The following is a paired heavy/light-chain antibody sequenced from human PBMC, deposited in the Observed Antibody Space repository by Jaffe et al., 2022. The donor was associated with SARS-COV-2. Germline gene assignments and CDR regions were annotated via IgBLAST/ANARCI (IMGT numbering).Light chain of an antibody. J-gene: IGKJ3*01. V-gene: IGKV2-28*01. CDR1: QSLLHTNGYNY. Sequence: DIVLTQSPLSLPVTPGEPASISCRSSQSLLHTNGYNYLDWYLQKPGQSPQLLIYLGSNRASGVPDRFSGSGSGTDFTLKISRVEAEDVGVYYCMQALQSLFTFGPGTKVDIK. CDR3: MQALQSLFT. CDR2: LGS.
Heavy chain of an antibody. Sequence: VQLVESGGGFIQPGGSLRLSCAASGFTVSSNYISWVRQAPGKGLEWVSVIYGGGSTYYADSVKGRFTVSRDNSKNTLYLQMNSLRAEDTAVYYCARIRNLAVMGNYGMDVWGQGTTVTVSS. CDR3: ARIRNLAVMGNYGMDV. CDR2: IYGGGST. CDR1: GFTVSSNY. J-gene: IGHJ6*02. V-gene: IGHV3-53*01. D-gene: IGHD2-21*01.